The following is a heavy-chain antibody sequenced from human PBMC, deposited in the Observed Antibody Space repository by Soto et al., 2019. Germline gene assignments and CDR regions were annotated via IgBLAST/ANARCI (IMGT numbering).Heavy chain of an antibody. CDR3: AKTGSWYYFDS. J-gene: IGHJ4*02. CDR1: GFTFSSYA. D-gene: IGHD6-19*01. Sequence: EVQLLESGGGLVQPGVSLRLSCVASGFTFSSYAMSWVRQAPGKGLEWVSLISGSGVNTYYADSVKGRFTISRDNSKNTLYLQMNSLRAEDTDVYYCAKTGSWYYFDSWGQGTLVPVSS. CDR2: ISGSGVNT. V-gene: IGHV3-23*01.